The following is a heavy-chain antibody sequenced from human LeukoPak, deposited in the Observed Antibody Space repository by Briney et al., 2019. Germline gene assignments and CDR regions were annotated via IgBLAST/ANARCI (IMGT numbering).Heavy chain of an antibody. Sequence: GGSLRLSCVASGFSSTYTSWVRQAPGKGLEWVSVIYSGDSTDYADSVRGRFTISRDISKNTVYLQMNSLRPEDTAVYYCARDLWDATGYWGQGTLVAV. CDR1: GFSSTY. D-gene: IGHD3-3*01. CDR3: ARDLWDATGY. CDR2: IYSGDST. V-gene: IGHV3-66*02. J-gene: IGHJ4*02.